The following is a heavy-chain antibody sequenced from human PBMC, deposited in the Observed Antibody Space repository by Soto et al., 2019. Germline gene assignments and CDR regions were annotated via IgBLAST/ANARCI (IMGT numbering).Heavy chain of an antibody. D-gene: IGHD1-1*01. Sequence: PSETLSLTCTVSGGSISSYYWSWIRQPPGKGLEWIGYIYYSGSTNYNPSLKSRVTISVDTSKNQFSLKLSSVTAADTAVYYCAREGGTGTPFDYWGQGTLVTVSS. J-gene: IGHJ4*02. V-gene: IGHV4-59*01. CDR2: IYYSGST. CDR1: GGSISSYY. CDR3: AREGGTGTPFDY.